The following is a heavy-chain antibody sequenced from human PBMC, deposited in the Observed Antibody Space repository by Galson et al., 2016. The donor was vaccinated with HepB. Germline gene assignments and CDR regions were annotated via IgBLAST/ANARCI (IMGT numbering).Heavy chain of an antibody. Sequence: SETLSLTCAVYGASFSAYYWSWIRQSPGKGLEYIGEINHNGSTKYNPSLKSRVTISVDTATNQISLKLTSVTAADTAIYYCARAKKKLHFYNYGLDVWGQGTTVTVS. CDR1: GASFSAYY. J-gene: IGHJ6*02. CDR3: ARAKKKLHFYNYGLDV. D-gene: IGHD5-24*01. V-gene: IGHV4-34*01. CDR2: INHNGST.